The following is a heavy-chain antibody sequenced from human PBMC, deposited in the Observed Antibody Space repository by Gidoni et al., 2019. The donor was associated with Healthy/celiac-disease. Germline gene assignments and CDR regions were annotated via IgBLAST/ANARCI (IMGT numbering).Heavy chain of an antibody. CDR2: ISAYNGNT. Sequence: QVQLVQSGAEVKKPGASVKVSCKASGYTFTSYGISWVRQAPGQGLEWMGWISAYNGNTNYAQKLQGRVTMTTDTSTSTAYMGLRSLRSDDTAVYYCARCGQNYYDSSGYSGWFDPWGQGTLVTVSS. D-gene: IGHD3-22*01. V-gene: IGHV1-18*04. CDR3: ARCGQNYYDSSGYSGWFDP. J-gene: IGHJ5*02. CDR1: GYTFTSYG.